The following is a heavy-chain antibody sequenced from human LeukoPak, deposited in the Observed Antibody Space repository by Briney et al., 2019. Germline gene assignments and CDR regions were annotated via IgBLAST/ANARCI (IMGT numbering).Heavy chain of an antibody. CDR2: IIPIFGTA. Sequence: GASVKVSCKASGGTFSSYAISWVRQAPGQGLEWMGGIIPIFGTANYAQKFQGRVTITADESTSTAYMELSSLRSEDTAVYYCARGLDSSGWYGRHAFDIWGQGTMVTVSS. V-gene: IGHV1-69*01. D-gene: IGHD6-19*01. CDR1: GGTFSSYA. J-gene: IGHJ3*02. CDR3: ARGLDSSGWYGRHAFDI.